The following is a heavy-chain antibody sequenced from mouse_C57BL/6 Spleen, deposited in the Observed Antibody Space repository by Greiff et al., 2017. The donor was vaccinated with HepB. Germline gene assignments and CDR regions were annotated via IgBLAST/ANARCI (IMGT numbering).Heavy chain of an antibody. CDR3: ARDQPYYYGSLYWYFDV. CDR1: GFTFSDYY. V-gene: IGHV5-16*01. D-gene: IGHD1-1*01. CDR2: INYDGSST. J-gene: IGHJ1*03. Sequence: EVMLVESEGGLVQPGSSMKLSCTASGFTFSDYYMAWVRQVPEKGLEWVANINYDGSSTYYLDSLKSRFIISRDNAKNILYLQMSSLKSEDTATYYCARDQPYYYGSLYWYFDVWGTGTTVTVSS.